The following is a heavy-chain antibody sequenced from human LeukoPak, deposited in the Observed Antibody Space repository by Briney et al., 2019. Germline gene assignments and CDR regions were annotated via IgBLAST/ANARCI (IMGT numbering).Heavy chain of an antibody. CDR1: GDTFSSYA. CDR2: IIPIFGTA. V-gene: IGHV1-69*13. J-gene: IGHJ6*02. Sequence: GASVKVSCKASGDTFSSYAISWVRQAPGQGLEWMGGIIPIFGTANYAQKFQGRVTITADESTSTAYMELSSLRSEDTAVYSCARESSHGGYNYYYGMDVWGQGTTVTVSS. D-gene: IGHD3-22*01. CDR3: ARESSHGGYNYYYGMDV.